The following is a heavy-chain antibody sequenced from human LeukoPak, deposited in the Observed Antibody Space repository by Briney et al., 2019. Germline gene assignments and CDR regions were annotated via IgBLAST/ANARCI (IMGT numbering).Heavy chain of an antibody. V-gene: IGHV4-31*03. D-gene: IGHD1-26*01. J-gene: IGHJ4*02. Sequence: SETLSLTCTVSGGSISSGGYYWSWIRQHPGKGLEWIGYIYYSGSTYYNPSLKSRVTISVDTSKNQFSLKLSSVTAADTAVYYCARYSGSYSVYFDYWGQGTLVTVSS. CDR3: ARYSGSYSVYFDY. CDR1: GGSISSGGYY. CDR2: IYYSGST.